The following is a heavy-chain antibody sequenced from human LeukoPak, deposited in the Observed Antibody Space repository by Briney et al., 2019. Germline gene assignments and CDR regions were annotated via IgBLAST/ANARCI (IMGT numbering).Heavy chain of an antibody. CDR3: AKHTSITNAHFDY. V-gene: IGHV4-30-4*01. J-gene: IGHJ4*02. CDR2: IYYSGST. Sequence: SQALSLTCTVSGGSISSGDYYWSWIRQPPGKGLEWIGYIYYSGSTYYNPSLGSRLTISVDTSRGQFSLKLNSVTAADTAVYYCAKHTSITNAHFDYWGQGTLVTVSS. CDR1: GGSISSGDYY. D-gene: IGHD1-14*01.